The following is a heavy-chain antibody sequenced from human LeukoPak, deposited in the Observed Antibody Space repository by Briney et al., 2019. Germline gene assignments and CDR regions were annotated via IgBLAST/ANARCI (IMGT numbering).Heavy chain of an antibody. Sequence: GGSLRLSCAASGFTFSSYGMHWVRQAPGKGLEWVAFIRYDGSNKYYADSVKGRFTISRDNSKNTLYLQMNSLRAEDTAVYYCAKGRVSSWPDAFDIWGQGTMVTVSS. D-gene: IGHD6-13*01. V-gene: IGHV3-30*02. CDR2: IRYDGSNK. J-gene: IGHJ3*02. CDR3: AKGRVSSWPDAFDI. CDR1: GFTFSSYG.